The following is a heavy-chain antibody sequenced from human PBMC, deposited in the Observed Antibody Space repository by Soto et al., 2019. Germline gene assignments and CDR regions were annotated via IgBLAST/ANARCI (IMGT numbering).Heavy chain of an antibody. V-gene: IGHV1-69*13. CDR1: GGSFSTYG. CDR3: AREGLVLVPTTVNSDYYYYAMDV. D-gene: IGHD2-2*01. Sequence: SVKVSCKASGGSFSTYGINWVRLAPGQGLEWMGGISAYNGNTNYAQKFQGRVTITADESTSTAYMELSSLRSEDTAVYYCAREGLVLVPTTVNSDYYYYAMDVWGQGTTVTVSS. J-gene: IGHJ6*02. CDR2: ISAYNGNT.